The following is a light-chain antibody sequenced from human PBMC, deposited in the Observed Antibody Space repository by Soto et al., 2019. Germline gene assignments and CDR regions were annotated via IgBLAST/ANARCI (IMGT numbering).Light chain of an antibody. J-gene: IGKJ1*01. CDR3: QQSYSSSWT. CDR2: TAS. V-gene: IGKV1-39*01. CDR1: QTINRF. Sequence: DIQLTQSPSSLSASVGDRVSIAFRASQTINRFLNWYQHKPGKAPSLLIYTASSLRSGVPSRFSGSGSGTDFTLTISSLQPEDFATYYCQQSYSSSWTFGQGTKVDIK.